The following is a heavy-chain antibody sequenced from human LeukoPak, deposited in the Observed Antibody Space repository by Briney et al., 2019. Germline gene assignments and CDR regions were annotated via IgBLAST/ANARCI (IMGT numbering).Heavy chain of an antibody. J-gene: IGHJ4*02. CDR2: ISASGGTT. CDR1: GFTFSSYA. V-gene: IGHV3-23*01. Sequence: GGSLRLSCAASGFTFSSYAMTWVRQAPGQGLEWVSVISASGGTTYYADSVKGRFTISRDNSKNTLYLQMNSLRAEDTAVYYCAKVRNYFDTSGRHFDYWGQGTLVTVSS. CDR3: AKVRNYFDTSGRHFDY. D-gene: IGHD3-22*01.